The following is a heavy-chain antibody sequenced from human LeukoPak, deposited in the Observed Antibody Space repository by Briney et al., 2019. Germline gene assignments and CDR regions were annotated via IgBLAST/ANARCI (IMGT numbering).Heavy chain of an antibody. V-gene: IGHV1-46*01. CDR2: IHPTVGDT. J-gene: IGHJ4*02. CDR3: ARGLGIAVAAVDC. D-gene: IGHD6-19*01. CDR1: GYTFTSYY. Sequence: ASVKVSCKASGYTFTSYYLHWVRQAPGQGLEWMGIIHPTVGDTTYAQKFQGRVTMTRDMSTGTVYMDLSRLRSDDTAVYYCARGLGIAVAAVDCWGQGTLVTVSS.